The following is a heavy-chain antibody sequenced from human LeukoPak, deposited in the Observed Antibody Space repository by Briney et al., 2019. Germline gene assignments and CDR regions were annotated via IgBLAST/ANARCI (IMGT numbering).Heavy chain of an antibody. CDR1: GFTFSDYY. V-gene: IGHV3-11*01. D-gene: IGHD3-3*01. CDR2: ISSSGSTI. Sequence: GGSLRLSCAVSGFTFSDYYMSWIRQAPGKGLEWVSYISSSGSTIYYADSVKGRFTISRDNSKNTLYLQMNSLRAEDTAVYYCAPGRDYDFWSGPMRAFDYWAREPWSPSPQ. CDR3: APGRDYDFWSGPMRAFDY. J-gene: IGHJ4*02.